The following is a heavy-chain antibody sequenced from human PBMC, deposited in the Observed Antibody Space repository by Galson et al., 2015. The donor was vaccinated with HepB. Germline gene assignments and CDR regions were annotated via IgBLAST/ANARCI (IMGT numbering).Heavy chain of an antibody. D-gene: IGHD3-3*01. CDR1: GVTDSIHN. V-gene: IGHV3-48*01. Sequence: SLRHACVASGVTDSIHNMNWARQTQGKGLGSISYICASSSTIAYADSVKGRFTISRDNAKNSLYLQMNSLRAEDTAVYYCARDSRATFGEPNWFDPWGQGTLVTVSS. J-gene: IGHJ5*02. CDR2: ICASSSTI. CDR3: ARDSRATFGEPNWFDP.